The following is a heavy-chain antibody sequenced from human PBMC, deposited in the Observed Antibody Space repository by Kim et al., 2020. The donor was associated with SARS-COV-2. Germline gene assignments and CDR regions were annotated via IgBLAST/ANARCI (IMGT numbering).Heavy chain of an antibody. V-gene: IGHV4-39*01. J-gene: IGHJ2*01. Sequence: TYYTPSRKGRVTISVDTSKKQFSLRLSSVTAADAAVYYCARHLRNWYFDLWGRGTLVTVSS. CDR3: ARHLRNWYFDL. CDR2: T.